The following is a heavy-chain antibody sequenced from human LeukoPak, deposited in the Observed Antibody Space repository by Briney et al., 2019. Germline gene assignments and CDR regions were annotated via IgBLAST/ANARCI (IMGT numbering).Heavy chain of an antibody. Sequence: AGYLRLSCVASGLTFSASGMHWVRQAPGKGLVWVVRIRSKPKSYATTYADSVKDRFTISRDDSKNTVYLQMNSLKTDDTAVYHYTPGSGPISTLGSRGQGTLVTVSS. CDR2: IRSKPKSYAT. J-gene: IGHJ4*02. D-gene: IGHD6-25*01. CDR3: TPGSGPISTLGS. CDR1: GLTFSASG. V-gene: IGHV3-73*01.